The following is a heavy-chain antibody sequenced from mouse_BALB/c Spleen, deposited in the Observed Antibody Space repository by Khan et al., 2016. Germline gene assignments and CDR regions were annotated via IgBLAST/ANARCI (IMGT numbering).Heavy chain of an antibody. V-gene: IGHV1-7*01. D-gene: IGHD2-1*01. CDR2: INPSTGYT. J-gene: IGHJ3*01. Sequence: QVQLQQSGAELAKPGASVKMSCKASGYTFTSYWMHWVKQRPGQGLEWLGYINPSTGYTEYNQKFKDKATLTADKTSSTAYMKMSSLTSDDSAVSYCANYYGIYAYWGQGTLFTGSA. CDR3: ANYYGIYAY. CDR1: GYTFTSYW.